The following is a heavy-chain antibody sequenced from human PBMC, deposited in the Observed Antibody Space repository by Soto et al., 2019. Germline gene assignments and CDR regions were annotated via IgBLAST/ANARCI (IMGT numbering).Heavy chain of an antibody. J-gene: IGHJ4*02. D-gene: IGHD6-19*01. Sequence: QLQLQESGPGLVKPSETLSLTCTVSGGSISSSSYYWGWIRQPPGKGLEWIGSIYYSGSTYYNPSLKSRVTIYVDTSQTQFSLKLSSVTAADTAVYYCAKIQADSSGWYSLTRIDYWGQGTLVTVSS. V-gene: IGHV4-39*01. CDR3: AKIQADSSGWYSLTRIDY. CDR1: GGSISSSSYY. CDR2: IYYSGST.